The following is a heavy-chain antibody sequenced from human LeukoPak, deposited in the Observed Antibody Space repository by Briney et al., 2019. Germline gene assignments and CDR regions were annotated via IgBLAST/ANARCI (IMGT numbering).Heavy chain of an antibody. Sequence: PGGSLRLSCAASGFTVSSNYMSLVRQAPGKGLEWVSVIYSGGSTYYADSVKGRFTISRDNSKNTLYLQMNSLRAEDTAVYFCAKDLRATLENFDHWGQGTLVTVSA. V-gene: IGHV3-53*01. D-gene: IGHD5-24*01. CDR3: AKDLRATLENFDH. CDR1: GFTVSSNY. CDR2: IYSGGST. J-gene: IGHJ4*02.